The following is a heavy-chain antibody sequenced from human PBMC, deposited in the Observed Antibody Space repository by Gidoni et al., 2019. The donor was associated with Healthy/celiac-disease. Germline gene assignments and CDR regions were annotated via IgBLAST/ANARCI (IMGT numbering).Heavy chain of an antibody. J-gene: IGHJ4*02. CDR3: ARDREQWLPFDY. Sequence: EVQLVESGGGLVQPGGSLRLSCAASGFTFSSYWTSWVRQAPGKGLEWVANLKQDGREKYYVDSVKGRFTISRDNAKNSLYLQMNSLRAEDTAVYYCARDREQWLPFDYWGQGTLVTVSS. CDR2: LKQDGREK. CDR1: GFTFSSYW. V-gene: IGHV3-7*01. D-gene: IGHD6-19*01.